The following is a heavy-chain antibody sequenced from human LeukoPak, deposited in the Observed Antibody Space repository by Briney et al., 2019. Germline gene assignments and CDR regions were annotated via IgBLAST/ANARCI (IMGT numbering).Heavy chain of an antibody. Sequence: PGGSLRLSCAASGFTFSSYAMHWVRQAPGKGLEWVAVISYDGSNKYYADSVKGRSTISRDNSKNTLYLQMNSLRAEDTAVYYCAREVTAMVTSFFDYWGQGTLVTVSS. D-gene: IGHD5-18*01. V-gene: IGHV3-30-3*01. J-gene: IGHJ4*02. CDR2: ISYDGSNK. CDR3: AREVTAMVTSFFDY. CDR1: GFTFSSYA.